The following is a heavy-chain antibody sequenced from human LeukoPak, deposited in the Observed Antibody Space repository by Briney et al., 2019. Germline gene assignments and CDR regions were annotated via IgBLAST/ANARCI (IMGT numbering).Heavy chain of an antibody. CDR2: IYTSGST. V-gene: IGHV4-4*07. CDR3: ARDLYSSSWVDYYYYGMDV. D-gene: IGHD6-13*01. Sequence: PSETLSLTCTVSGGSISSYYWSWIRQPAGKGLEWIGRIYTSGSTNYNPSLKSRVTMSVDTSKNQFSLKLSSVTAADTAVYYCARDLYSSSWVDYYYYGMDVWGQGTTVTVPS. J-gene: IGHJ6*02. CDR1: GGSISSYY.